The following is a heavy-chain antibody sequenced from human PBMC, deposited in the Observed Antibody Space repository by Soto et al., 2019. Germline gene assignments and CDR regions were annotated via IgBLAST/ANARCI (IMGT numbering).Heavy chain of an antibody. D-gene: IGHD6-19*01. CDR1: GGSISSSNW. CDR2: IYHSGST. Sequence: PSETLSLTCAVSGGSISSSNWWSWVRQPPGKGLEWIGEIYHSGSTNYNPSLKSRVTISVDKSKNQSSLKLSSVTAADTAVYYCAITGIAVAGGTSVWGQGTLVTVSS. J-gene: IGHJ4*02. V-gene: IGHV4-4*02. CDR3: AITGIAVAGGTSV.